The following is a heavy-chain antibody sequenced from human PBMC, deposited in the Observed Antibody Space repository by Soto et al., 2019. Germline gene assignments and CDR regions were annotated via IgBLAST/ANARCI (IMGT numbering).Heavy chain of an antibody. J-gene: IGHJ6*02. CDR1: GGTFSSYA. D-gene: IGHD2-2*01. Sequence: QVQLVQSGAEVKKPGSSVNVSCKASGGTFSSYAISWVRQAPGQGLEWMGGIITISGTANYAQKFQGRVTFTADESTSTAYMELSSLRSEDTAVYYCARSQGSSTSLEIYYYYYYGMDVWGQGTTVTVSS. V-gene: IGHV1-69*01. CDR2: IITISGTA. CDR3: ARSQGSSTSLEIYYYYYYGMDV.